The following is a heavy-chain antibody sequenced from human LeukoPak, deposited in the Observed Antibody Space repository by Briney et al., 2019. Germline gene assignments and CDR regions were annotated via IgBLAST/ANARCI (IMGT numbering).Heavy chain of an antibody. CDR1: GDSVTSNIAD. CDR2: TYYRSRWNT. D-gene: IGHD7-27*01. Sequence: SQTLSLTCAISGDSVTSNIADWNWIRQSPSRGLEWLGRTYYRSRWNTEYAPSVKSRITITPDTSKNQFSLHFNSVTPEDTAVYYCGRDVDAGVDYWGQGTLVTVSS. V-gene: IGHV6-1*01. CDR3: GRDVDAGVDY. J-gene: IGHJ4*02.